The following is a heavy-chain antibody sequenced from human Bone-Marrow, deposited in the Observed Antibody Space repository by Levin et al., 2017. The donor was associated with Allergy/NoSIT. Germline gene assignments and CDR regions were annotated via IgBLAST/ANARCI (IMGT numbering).Heavy chain of an antibody. J-gene: IGHJ6*02. Sequence: GGSLRLSCTASGFSFSTYWMSWVRQAPGKGLEWVANIKKDGREKNYVDSVKGRFTISRDNGKNSLYLQMNSLRAEDTAVYYCAKDWLYSSPYYYYGMDVWGRGTTVTVSS. V-gene: IGHV3-7*01. CDR3: AKDWLYSSPYYYYGMDV. D-gene: IGHD6-13*01. CDR2: IKKDGREK. CDR1: GFSFSTYW.